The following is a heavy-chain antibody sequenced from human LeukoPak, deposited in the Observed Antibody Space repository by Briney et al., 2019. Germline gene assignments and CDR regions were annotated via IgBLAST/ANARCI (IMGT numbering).Heavy chain of an antibody. J-gene: IGHJ4*02. CDR3: TTDPQSNIMITPSLYFDY. Sequence: GGSLRLSCAASGFTFSNAWMGWVRQAPGKGLEWVGRIKSKTDGWTTDCAAPVKGRFTISIDDSKNTLYLQMNSLKTEDTAVYYCTTDPQSNIMITPSLYFDYWGQGTLVTVSS. V-gene: IGHV3-15*01. CDR1: GFTFSNAW. D-gene: IGHD3-16*01. CDR2: IKSKTDGWTT.